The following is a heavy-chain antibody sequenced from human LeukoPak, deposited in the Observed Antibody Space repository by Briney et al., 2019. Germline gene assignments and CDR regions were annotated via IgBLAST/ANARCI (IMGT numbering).Heavy chain of an antibody. CDR2: ISSSGSTI. CDR1: GFTFSDYY. Sequence: GESLQISCAASGFTFSDYYMSWIRQAPGKGLEWVSYISSSGSTIYYADSVKGRFTISRDNAKNSLYLQMNGLRAEDTAVYYCARDFHGSGGSCYRGGIDIWGQGTMVTVSS. V-gene: IGHV3-11*01. J-gene: IGHJ3*02. CDR3: ARDFHGSGGSCYRGGIDI. D-gene: IGHD2-15*01.